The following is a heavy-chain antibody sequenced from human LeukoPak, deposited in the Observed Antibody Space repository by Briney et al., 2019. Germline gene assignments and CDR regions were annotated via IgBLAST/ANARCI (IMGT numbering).Heavy chain of an antibody. CDR3: AKSYSISWGAFDI. V-gene: IGHV5-51*01. J-gene: IGHJ3*02. Sequence: GESLKISCKGSGYSFTSYWIGWVRQMPGKGLEWMGIIYPGDSDARYSPSFQGQVTISADKSITTAYLHWSSLKASDTAMYYCAKSYSISWGAFDIWGQGTMVTVSS. CDR2: IYPGDSDA. CDR1: GYSFTSYW. D-gene: IGHD6-13*01.